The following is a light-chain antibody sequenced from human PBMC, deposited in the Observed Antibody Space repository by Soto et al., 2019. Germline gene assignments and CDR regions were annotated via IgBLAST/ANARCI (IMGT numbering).Light chain of an antibody. V-gene: IGLV1-44*01. CDR1: SSNIGSNT. CDR3: SSWDDSLSGPV. J-gene: IGLJ3*02. Sequence: QSVLTQPPSASGAPGQMITISCSGGSSNIGSNTLNWYQQLPGTAPKLLIYTNNQRPSGVPDRFSGSKSGTSGSLAISGLQAEDEADYYCSSWDDSLSGPVFGGGTQLTVL. CDR2: TNN.